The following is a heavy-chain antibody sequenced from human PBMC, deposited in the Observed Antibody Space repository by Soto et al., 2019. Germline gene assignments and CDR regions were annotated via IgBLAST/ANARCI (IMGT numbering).Heavy chain of an antibody. J-gene: IGHJ4*02. V-gene: IGHV4-59*01. CDR2: IYYSGST. D-gene: IGHD3-22*01. Sequence: SETLSLTCTVSGGSISSYYWSWIRQPPGKGLEWIGYIYYSGSTNYNPSLKSRVTISVDTSKNQFSLKLSPVTAADTAVYYCARSLYYYDSSGYYAYYFDYWGQGTLVTVSS. CDR3: ARSLYYYDSSGYYAYYFDY. CDR1: GGSISSYY.